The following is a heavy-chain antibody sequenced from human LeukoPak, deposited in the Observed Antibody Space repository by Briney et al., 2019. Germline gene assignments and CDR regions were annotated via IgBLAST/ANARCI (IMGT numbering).Heavy chain of an antibody. V-gene: IGHV6-1*01. CDR2: TYYRSKWYN. CDR3: ARTARAPNSGSYYEGWFDP. CDR1: GDSVSSNSAA. D-gene: IGHD1-26*01. Sequence: SQTLSLTCAISGDSVSSNSAAWNWIRQSPSRGLEWLGRTYYRSKWYNDYAVSVKSRITINPDTSKNQFSLKLSSVTAADTAVYYCARTARAPNSGSYYEGWFDPWGQGTLVTVSS. J-gene: IGHJ5*02.